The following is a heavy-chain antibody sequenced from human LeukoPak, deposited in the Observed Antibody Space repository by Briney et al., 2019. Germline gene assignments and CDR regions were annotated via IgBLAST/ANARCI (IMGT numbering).Heavy chain of an antibody. Sequence: SETLSLTCTVSGGSISSSSYYWGWIRQPPGKGLEWIGSIYYSGSTYYNPSLKSRVTISVDTSKNQFSLNLSSVTAADTAVYYCARTYDILTGYSDYWGQGALVTVSS. CDR2: IYYSGST. CDR3: ARTYDILTGYSDY. CDR1: GGSISSSSYY. D-gene: IGHD3-9*01. V-gene: IGHV4-39*07. J-gene: IGHJ4*02.